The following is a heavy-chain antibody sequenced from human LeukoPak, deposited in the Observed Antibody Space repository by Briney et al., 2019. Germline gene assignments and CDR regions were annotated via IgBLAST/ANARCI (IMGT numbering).Heavy chain of an antibody. D-gene: IGHD6-6*01. Sequence: PSETLSLTCTVSGGSISSYYWSWIRQPPGKGLEWIGYIYYSGSTNYDPSLKSRVTISVDTSKNQFSLKLSSVTAADTAMYYCASGRFGYSSSSDYWGQGTLVTVPS. CDR1: GGSISSYY. V-gene: IGHV4-59*01. CDR2: IYYSGST. CDR3: ASGRFGYSSSSDY. J-gene: IGHJ4*02.